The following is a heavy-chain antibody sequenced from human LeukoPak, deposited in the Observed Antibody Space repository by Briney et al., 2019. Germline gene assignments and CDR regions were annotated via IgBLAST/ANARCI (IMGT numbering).Heavy chain of an antibody. CDR2: IKQDGSEK. CDR1: GFTFSTYW. V-gene: IGHV3-7*01. Sequence: GGSLRLSCAASGFTFSTYWMCWVRQAPGKGLEWVANIKQDGSEKYYVDSVKGRFTISRDNAKNSLYLQMNSLTAEDTAVYYCAREDGVMKSDYWGQGTLATVSS. D-gene: IGHD2-21*01. J-gene: IGHJ4*02. CDR3: AREDGVMKSDY.